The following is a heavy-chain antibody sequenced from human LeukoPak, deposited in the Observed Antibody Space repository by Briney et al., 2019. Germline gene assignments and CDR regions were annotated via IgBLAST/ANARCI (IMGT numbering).Heavy chain of an antibody. Sequence: SETLSLTCAVYGGSFSGYYWRWIRQPPGKGLEWIGDINHYGSTHYNPSLKSRVSISVGTSKNQFFLELSSVSGADTAVYCCARGGGPKRQWFLWFDPWGQGTLVTVSS. CDR2: INHYGST. CDR1: GGSFSGYY. V-gene: IGHV4-34*01. D-gene: IGHD4-23*01. CDR3: ARGGGPKRQWFLWFDP. J-gene: IGHJ5*02.